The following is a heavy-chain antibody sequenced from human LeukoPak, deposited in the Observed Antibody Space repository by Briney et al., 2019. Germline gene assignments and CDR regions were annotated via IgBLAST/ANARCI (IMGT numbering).Heavy chain of an antibody. D-gene: IGHD2-2*01. CDR1: GGSISSSSYY. CDR3: ARDSPVYCNSTSCQPPYYYYYMDV. J-gene: IGHJ6*03. Sequence: SETLSLTCTVSGGSISSSSYYWGWIRQPPGKGLEWIVSIYYSGSTYYNPSLKSRVTISVDTSKNQFSLKLSSVTAADTAVYYCARDSPVYCNSTSCQPPYYYYYMDVWGKGTTVTVSS. V-gene: IGHV4-39*07. CDR2: IYYSGST.